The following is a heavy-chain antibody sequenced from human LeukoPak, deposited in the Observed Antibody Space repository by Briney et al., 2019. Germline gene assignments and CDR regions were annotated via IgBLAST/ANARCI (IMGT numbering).Heavy chain of an antibody. Sequence: GGSLRLSCAASGFTLSSYAMSWVRQAPGKGLEWVSAISGSGGSTYYADSVKGRFTISRDNSKNTLYLQMNSLRAEDTAVYYCANPRDSSGYYEFDYWGQGTLVTVSS. CDR1: GFTLSSYA. D-gene: IGHD3-22*01. J-gene: IGHJ4*02. CDR3: ANPRDSSGYYEFDY. V-gene: IGHV3-23*01. CDR2: ISGSGGST.